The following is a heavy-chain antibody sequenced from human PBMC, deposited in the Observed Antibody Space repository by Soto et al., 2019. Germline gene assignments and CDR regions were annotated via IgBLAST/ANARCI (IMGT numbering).Heavy chain of an antibody. J-gene: IGHJ6*02. D-gene: IGHD3-9*01. V-gene: IGHV1-69*13. CDR2: IIPIFGTA. Sequence: ASVKVSCKASGGTFSSYANSWVRQAPGQGLEWMGGIIPIFGTANYAQRFQGRVTITADESTSTAYMELSSLRSEDTAVYYCARARILTGYKDYYYYGMDVWGQGTTVTVSS. CDR3: ARARILTGYKDYYYYGMDV. CDR1: GGTFSSYA.